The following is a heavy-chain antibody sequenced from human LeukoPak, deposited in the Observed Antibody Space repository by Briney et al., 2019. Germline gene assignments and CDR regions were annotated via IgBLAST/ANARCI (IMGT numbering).Heavy chain of an antibody. Sequence: TSETLSLTCAVYGGSFSGYYWSWIRQPPGKGLEWIGEINHSGSTNYNPSLKSRVTISVDTSKNQFSLKLGSVTAADTAVYYCARRDYGDYAGRDYFDYWGQGTLVTVSS. CDR1: GGSFSGYY. J-gene: IGHJ4*02. CDR2: INHSGST. V-gene: IGHV4-34*01. CDR3: ARRDYGDYAGRDYFDY. D-gene: IGHD4-17*01.